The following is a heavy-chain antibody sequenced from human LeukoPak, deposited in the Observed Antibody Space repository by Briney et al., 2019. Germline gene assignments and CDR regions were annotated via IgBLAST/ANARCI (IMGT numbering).Heavy chain of an antibody. CDR3: ARVVRSYSFDY. J-gene: IGHJ4*02. CDR1: GFTFSSYW. V-gene: IGHV3-7*01. CDR2: IKQVGSEK. Sequence: GGSLRLSCAASGFTFSSYWMSWVRQAPGKGLEWVANIKQVGSEKYYVDSVRGRFTISRDNAKNSLYPQMNSLRAEDTAVYYCARVVRSYSFDYWGQGTLVTVSS.